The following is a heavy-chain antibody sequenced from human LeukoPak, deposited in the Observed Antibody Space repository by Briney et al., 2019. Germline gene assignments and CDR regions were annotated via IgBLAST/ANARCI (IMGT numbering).Heavy chain of an antibody. CDR2: IIPIFGTA. Sequence: GASVKVSCKASGGTFSSYAISWVRQAPGQGLEWMGGIIPIFGTANYAQKFQGRVTITADESTSTAYMELSSLRSEDTAVYYCATEYYYGSGSLYYYYGMDVWGQGTTVTVSS. CDR3: ATEYYYGSGSLYYYYGMDV. J-gene: IGHJ6*02. V-gene: IGHV1-69*13. D-gene: IGHD3-10*01. CDR1: GGTFSSYA.